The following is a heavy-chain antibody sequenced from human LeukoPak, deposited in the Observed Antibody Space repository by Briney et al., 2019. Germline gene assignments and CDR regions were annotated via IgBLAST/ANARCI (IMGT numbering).Heavy chain of an antibody. CDR1: GGSFSGYY. CDR3: ASTRRAVAGPKSIDY. CDR2: INHSGST. J-gene: IGHJ4*02. D-gene: IGHD6-19*01. V-gene: IGHV4-34*01. Sequence: SETLSLTCAVYGGSFSGYYWSWIRQPPGKGLEWIGEINHSGSTNYNPSLKSRVTISVDTSKNQFSLKLSSVTAADTAVYYCASTRRAVAGPKSIDYWCQGTLVTVSS.